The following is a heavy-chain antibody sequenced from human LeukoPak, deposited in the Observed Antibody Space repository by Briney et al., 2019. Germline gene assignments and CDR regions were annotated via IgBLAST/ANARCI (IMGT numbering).Heavy chain of an antibody. Sequence: ASVKVSCKASGYTFTGYYMHWVRQAPGQGLEWMEWINPNSGGTNYAQKFQGRVTMTRDTSISTAYMELSRLRSDDTAVYYCARDTRDSSGYSDAFDIWGQGTMVTVSS. V-gene: IGHV1-2*02. J-gene: IGHJ3*02. CDR1: GYTFTGYY. CDR2: INPNSGGT. D-gene: IGHD3-22*01. CDR3: ARDTRDSSGYSDAFDI.